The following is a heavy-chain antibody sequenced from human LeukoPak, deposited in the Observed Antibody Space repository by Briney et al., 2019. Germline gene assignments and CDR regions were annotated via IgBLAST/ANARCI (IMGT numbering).Heavy chain of an antibody. V-gene: IGHV3-23*01. CDR1: GFSFSSYV. Sequence: GGSLRLSCAASGFSFSSYVMSWVRQAPGKGLEWVSAITGNGDVTYYADSVKGRFTISRDNSKETLFLQMNSLRAEDTAVYYCAKELVVPAAKKHFDYWGQGTLVTVSS. J-gene: IGHJ4*02. CDR3: AKELVVPAAKKHFDY. CDR2: ITGNGDVT. D-gene: IGHD2-2*01.